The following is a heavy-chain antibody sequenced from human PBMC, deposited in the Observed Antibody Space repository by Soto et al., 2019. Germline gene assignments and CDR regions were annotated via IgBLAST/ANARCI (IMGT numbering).Heavy chain of an antibody. D-gene: IGHD1-7*01. CDR3: AIESGENWTYEAH. J-gene: IGHJ1*01. CDR1: GAYVSDFS. Sequence: QVQQLESGPGLVKPWDTLSLTCTVSGAYVSDFSWSWIRQPAGKGLEWIGRITVNGITQYTPSFRSRVTMSMDTSRKQVSLNLQSATSADTALYYWAIESGENWTYEAHWGQGTLVTVS. CDR2: ITVNGIT. V-gene: IGHV4-4*07.